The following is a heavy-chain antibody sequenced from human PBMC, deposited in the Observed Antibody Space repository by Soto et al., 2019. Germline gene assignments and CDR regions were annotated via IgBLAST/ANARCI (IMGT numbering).Heavy chain of an antibody. CDR3: ARVTLTGAFDI. J-gene: IGHJ3*02. D-gene: IGHD3-16*01. Sequence: ASVKVSCKASGGTFSSYAISWVRQAPGQGLEWMGRIIPILGIANYAQKFQGRVTITADKSTSTAYMELSSLRSEDTAVYYCARVTLTGAFDIWGQGTMVTVSS. V-gene: IGHV1-69*04. CDR2: IIPILGIA. CDR1: GGTFSSYA.